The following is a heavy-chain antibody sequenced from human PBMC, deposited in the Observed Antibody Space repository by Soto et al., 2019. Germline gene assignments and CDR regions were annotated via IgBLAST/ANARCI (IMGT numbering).Heavy chain of an antibody. J-gene: IGHJ5*02. CDR3: ARGRGYSYGLDP. D-gene: IGHD5-18*01. V-gene: IGHV4-30-4*01. Sequence: SETLSLTCTVSGDSISSNNNYWSWIRQPPGEGLEWIGFISYSGTTSYSPSLKSRVAISLDTSKNQFSLSLSSVTAADTAVYYCARGRGYSYGLDPWGQGTLVTVS. CDR1: GDSISSNNNY. CDR2: ISYSGTT.